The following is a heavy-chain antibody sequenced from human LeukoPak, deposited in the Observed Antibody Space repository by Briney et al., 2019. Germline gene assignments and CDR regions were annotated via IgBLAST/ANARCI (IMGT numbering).Heavy chain of an antibody. Sequence: PGGSPRLSCAAPGFTFSSYSMNWVRQAPGKGLEWVSYISSSSSTIYYADSVKGRFTISRDNAKNSLYLQMNSLRAEDTAVYYCASAPGGYRSYWGQGTLVTVSS. J-gene: IGHJ4*02. CDR3: ASAPGGYRSY. V-gene: IGHV3-48*01. CDR2: ISSSSSTI. CDR1: GFTFSSYS. D-gene: IGHD3-16*02.